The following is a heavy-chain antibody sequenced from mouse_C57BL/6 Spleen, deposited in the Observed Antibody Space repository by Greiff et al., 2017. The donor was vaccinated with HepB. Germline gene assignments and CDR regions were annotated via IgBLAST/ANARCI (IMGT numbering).Heavy chain of an antibody. CDR2: IDPADSYT. CDR3: ARGGCGGSGY. J-gene: IGHJ2*01. CDR1: GYTFTSYW. D-gene: IGHD1-3*01. V-gene: IGHV1-50*01. Sequence: QVQLQQPGAELVKPGASVKLSCKASGYTFTSYWMQWVKQRPGQGLEWTGEIDPADSYTNYKQKFKGKATLTVDTSSSAAYMQLSSLTSEDSAVYDCARGGCGGSGYWGQGPTLTVSS.